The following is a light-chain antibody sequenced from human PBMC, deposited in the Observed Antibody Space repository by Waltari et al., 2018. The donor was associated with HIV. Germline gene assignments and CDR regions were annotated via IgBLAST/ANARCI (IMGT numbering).Light chain of an antibody. CDR3: QVWDTSREWV. V-gene: IGLV3-21*02. CDR2: DNT. J-gene: IGLJ3*02. CDR1: NFGITS. Sequence: SNVLTQPPSVSVAPGQTARITGGETNFGITSVPWYQQKPGQAPVLVVYDNTDRPSGIPERFSGSNSGKTATLTIRGVEAGDEADYYCQVWDTSREWVFGGGTKLTVL.